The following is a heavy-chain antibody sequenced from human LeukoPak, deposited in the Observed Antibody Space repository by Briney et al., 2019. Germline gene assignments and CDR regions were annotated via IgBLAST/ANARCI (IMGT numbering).Heavy chain of an antibody. CDR1: GYTFTNYY. Sequence: ASVKASCKASGYTFTNYYIHWVRQAPGQGLEWMGIINPSGGSTGYAQKFQGRVTMTRDTSTSTVYMELSSLRSEDTAVYYCARPLAPVMLNAFNIWGQGTMVTVSS. CDR3: ARPLAPVMLNAFNI. V-gene: IGHV1-46*01. J-gene: IGHJ3*02. D-gene: IGHD2-8*01. CDR2: INPSGGST.